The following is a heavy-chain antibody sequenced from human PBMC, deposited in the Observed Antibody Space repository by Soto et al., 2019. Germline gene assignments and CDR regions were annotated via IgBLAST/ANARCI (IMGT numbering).Heavy chain of an antibody. V-gene: IGHV3-49*04. Sequence: PGGSLRLSCTASGFTFGDYAMSWVRQAPGKGLEWVGFIRSKAYGGTTEYAASVKGRFTISRDDSRSIAYLQMNSLKTEDTAVYYCTSMVRGVIGSWFDPWGQGTLVTVSS. J-gene: IGHJ5*02. CDR1: GFTFGDYA. CDR3: TSMVRGVIGSWFDP. D-gene: IGHD3-10*01. CDR2: IRSKAYGGTT.